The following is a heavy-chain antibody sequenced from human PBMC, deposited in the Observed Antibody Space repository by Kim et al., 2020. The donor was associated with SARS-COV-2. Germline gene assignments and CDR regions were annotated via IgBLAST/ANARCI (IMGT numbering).Heavy chain of an antibody. CDR3: ASPSGGTYYYYGMDV. CDR2: IIPIFGTA. Sequence: SVKVSCKASGGTFSSYAISWVRQAPGQGLEWMGGIIPIFGTANYAQKFQGRVTITADESTSTAYMELSSLRSEDTAVYYCASPSGGTYYYYGMDVWGQGTTVTVSS. J-gene: IGHJ6*02. V-gene: IGHV1-69*13. D-gene: IGHD6-13*01. CDR1: GGTFSSYA.